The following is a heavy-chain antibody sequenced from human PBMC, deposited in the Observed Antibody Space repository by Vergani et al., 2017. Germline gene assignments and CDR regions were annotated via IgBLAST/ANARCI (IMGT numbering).Heavy chain of an antibody. D-gene: IGHD3-22*01. CDR3: ARDRSDYYDSSGYFRGWYFDL. J-gene: IGHJ2*01. Sequence: QVQLQESGPGLVTPSQTLSPTCTVPCGPISSGDYYWSWIRHPPGTGLEWIGYIHYSRSTYYNPYLKSRVTISVDTSKNQFSLKLSSVTAADTAVYYCARDRSDYYDSSGYFRGWYFDLWGRGTLVTVSS. V-gene: IGHV4-30-4*08. CDR2: IHYSRST. CDR1: CGPISSGDYY.